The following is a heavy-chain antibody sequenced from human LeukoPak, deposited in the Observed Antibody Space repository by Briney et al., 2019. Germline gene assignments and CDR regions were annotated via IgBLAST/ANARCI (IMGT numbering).Heavy chain of an antibody. V-gene: IGHV3-74*01. CDR1: GFTFRDYW. CDR3: ARDRAEHNWTYHTLFDY. CDR2: INGDETSR. Sequence: GGSLRLSCTASGFTFRDYWMHWIHQTPREGLVWVSRINGDETSRAYADSVEGRFTISRDNAKNTLYLQIDSLRAEDSAIYYCARDRAEHNWTYHTLFDYWGQGTPVTVSS. J-gene: IGHJ4*02. D-gene: IGHD1-7*01.